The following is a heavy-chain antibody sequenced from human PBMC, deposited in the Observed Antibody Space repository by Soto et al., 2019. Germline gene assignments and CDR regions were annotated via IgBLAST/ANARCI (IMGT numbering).Heavy chain of an antibody. CDR3: ANQYYYGSGSYRISYYYYYMDV. V-gene: IGHV3-23*01. Sequence: PGGSLRLSCAASGFTFSSYAMSWARQAPGKGLEWVSAISGSGGSTYYADSVKGRFTISRDNSKNTLYLQMNSLRAEDTAVYYCANQYYYGSGSYRISYYYYYMDVWGKGTTVTVSS. CDR2: ISGSGGST. CDR1: GFTFSSYA. J-gene: IGHJ6*03. D-gene: IGHD3-10*01.